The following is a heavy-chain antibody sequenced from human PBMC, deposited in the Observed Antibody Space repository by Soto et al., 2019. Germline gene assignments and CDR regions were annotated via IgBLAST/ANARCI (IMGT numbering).Heavy chain of an antibody. CDR2: IRNGGDRT. J-gene: IGHJ4*02. Sequence: GGSLRLSCAASGFTFSSHAMSWVRQAPGKGLEWVSAIRNGGDRTYYADSVKGRFTISRDNSKNTLFLQMNSLRAEDTAVYYCAKDKMEQWLVGGYFDFWGQGTLVTVSS. D-gene: IGHD6-19*01. CDR1: GFTFSSHA. CDR3: AKDKMEQWLVGGYFDF. V-gene: IGHV3-23*01.